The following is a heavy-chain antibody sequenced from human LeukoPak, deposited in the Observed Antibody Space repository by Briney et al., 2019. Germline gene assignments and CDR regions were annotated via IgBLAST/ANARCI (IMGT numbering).Heavy chain of an antibody. V-gene: IGHV3-21*01. D-gene: IGHD3-10*01. CDR2: ISSSSSYI. Sequence: GGSLRLSCAASGFTFSSYSMNWVRQAPGKGLEWVSSISSSSSYIYYVDSVKGRFTISRDNAKNSLYLQMNSLRAEDTAVYYCARGSGSYRDFDYWGQGTLVTVSS. CDR1: GFTFSSYS. J-gene: IGHJ4*02. CDR3: ARGSGSYRDFDY.